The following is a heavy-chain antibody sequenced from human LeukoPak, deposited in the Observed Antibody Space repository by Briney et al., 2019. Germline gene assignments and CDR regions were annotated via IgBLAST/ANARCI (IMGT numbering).Heavy chain of an antibody. Sequence: GGSLRLSCAASGFTFSSYWMTWISQAPGKGLEWVANIKQDGSDKYYVDSVKGRFTISRDNAKNSLYLQMNSLRAEDTAVYYCAREGTGTFDYWGQGTLVTVSS. CDR1: GFTFSSYW. CDR2: IKQDGSDK. D-gene: IGHD1-1*01. V-gene: IGHV3-7*04. CDR3: AREGTGTFDY. J-gene: IGHJ4*02.